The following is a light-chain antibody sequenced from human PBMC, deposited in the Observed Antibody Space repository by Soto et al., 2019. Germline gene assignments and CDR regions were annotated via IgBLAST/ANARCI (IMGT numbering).Light chain of an antibody. CDR1: SSDVGGYSF. Sequence: QSALTQPPSASGSPGQSVTISCTGTSSDVGGYSFVSWYQQHPGKAPKLVIYEVTKRPSGVPDRFSGSKSGDTASLTVSGLQAADEAEYYCGSYAGSNLYVFGPGTKLTVL. V-gene: IGLV2-8*01. CDR3: GSYAGSNLYV. CDR2: EVT. J-gene: IGLJ1*01.